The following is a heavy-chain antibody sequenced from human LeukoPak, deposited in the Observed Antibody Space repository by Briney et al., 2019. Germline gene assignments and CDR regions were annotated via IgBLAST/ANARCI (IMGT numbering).Heavy chain of an antibody. CDR3: ARERSGWFFSN. D-gene: IGHD6-19*01. Sequence: GASVKVSCKASGYTFTSHGISWVRQAPGQGLEWMGWISPFNGNTNYAQKLQGRVTMTTDTSTSTAYMDLRSLRSDDTAVYYCARERSGWFFSNWGQGTLVTVSS. V-gene: IGHV1-18*01. CDR1: GYTFTSHG. CDR2: ISPFNGNT. J-gene: IGHJ4*02.